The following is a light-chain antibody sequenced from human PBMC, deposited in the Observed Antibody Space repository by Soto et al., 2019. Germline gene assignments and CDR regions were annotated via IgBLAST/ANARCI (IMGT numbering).Light chain of an antibody. J-gene: IGKJ4*01. CDR2: DAS. CDR1: QTVRNNY. CDR3: QQFSSYPLT. V-gene: IGKV3-20*01. Sequence: DIEMTHSPATLSVSPGERATLSCRASQTVRNNYLAWYQQKPGQAPRLLIYDASSRATGIPDRFSGGGSGTDLNLTISRLEPEDFAVYYCQQFSSYPLTCGGGTKVDIK.